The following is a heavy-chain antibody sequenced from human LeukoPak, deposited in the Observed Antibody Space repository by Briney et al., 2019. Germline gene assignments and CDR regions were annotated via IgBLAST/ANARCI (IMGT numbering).Heavy chain of an antibody. CDR3: ATAHFGWFGEYGVLDY. CDR1: GYTLTELS. J-gene: IGHJ4*02. V-gene: IGHV1-24*01. CDR2: FDPEDGET. Sequence: ASVRVTCKVSGYTLTELSMHWVRQAPGKGLEWMGGFDPEDGETIYAQKFQGRITMTEDTSTDTAYMELSSLRSEDTAVYYCATAHFGWFGEYGVLDYWGQGTLVTVSS. D-gene: IGHD3-10*01.